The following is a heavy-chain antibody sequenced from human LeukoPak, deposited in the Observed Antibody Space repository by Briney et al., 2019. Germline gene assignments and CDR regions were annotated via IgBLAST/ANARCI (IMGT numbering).Heavy chain of an antibody. D-gene: IGHD1-26*01. J-gene: IGHJ4*02. CDR3: ARSLGATSGTIDY. CDR2: IIPIFGTA. Sequence: SVKVSCKASGGTFSSYAISWVRQAPGQGLEWMGGIIPIFGTANYAQKFQGRVTITTDESTSTAYMELSSLRSEDTAVYYCARSLGATSGTIDYWGQGTLVTVSS. V-gene: IGHV1-69*05. CDR1: GGTFSSYA.